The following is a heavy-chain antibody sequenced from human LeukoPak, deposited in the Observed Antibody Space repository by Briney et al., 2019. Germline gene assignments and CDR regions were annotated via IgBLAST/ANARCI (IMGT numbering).Heavy chain of an antibody. CDR3: ARDPYGSGNYYFDY. CDR2: INPSSGGT. CDR1: GYSLNAYY. D-gene: IGHD3-10*01. V-gene: IGHV1-2*02. J-gene: IGHJ4*02. Sequence: GASVKVSCKASGYSLNAYYMHWVRQAPGQGLEWMGWINPSSGGTKYAQKFQGRVTMTRNTSISTAYMELSRLRSDDTAVYYCARDPYGSGNYYFDYWGQGTLVPVSS.